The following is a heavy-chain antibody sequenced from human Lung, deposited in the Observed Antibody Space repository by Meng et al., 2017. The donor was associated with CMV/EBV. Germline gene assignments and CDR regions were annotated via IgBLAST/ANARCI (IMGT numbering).Heavy chain of an antibody. CDR1: VFPFNHFN. J-gene: IGHJ6*02. CDR3: AREASGYWSRTGCSKYYGVDV. CDR2: IGTASDYI. D-gene: IGHD2-2*03. Sequence: EVQLVESGGGMVKPGGSLRLSCAASVFPFNHFNFNWVRQAPGKGLEWVSSIGTASDYIYEADSVKGRFTISRDGAKKSLYLQMNSLRDEDAAVYYCAREASGYWSRTGCSKYYGVDVWGPGTTVTVSS. V-gene: IGHV3-21*01.